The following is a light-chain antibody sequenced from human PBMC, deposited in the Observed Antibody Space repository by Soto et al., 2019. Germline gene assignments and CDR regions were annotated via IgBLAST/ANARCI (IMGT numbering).Light chain of an antibody. J-gene: IGKJ5*01. V-gene: IGKV1-17*03. CDR1: HGINNY. CDR3: HQSILTLT. CDR2: AAS. Sequence: IQRTQSTSAMSASVGYRVTITCRSSHGINNYLVWFHQKPGRVPKLLIYAASSLQSGVPSRFSGNGSGTDFTLTISCLHPEDIATYYCHQSILTLTLGQGARLQIK.